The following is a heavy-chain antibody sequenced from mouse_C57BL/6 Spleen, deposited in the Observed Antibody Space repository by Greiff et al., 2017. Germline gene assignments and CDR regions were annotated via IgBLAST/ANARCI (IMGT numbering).Heavy chain of an antibody. D-gene: IGHD6-5*01. CDR2: IYPGSGST. J-gene: IGHJ4*01. V-gene: IGHV1-55*01. CDR3: ATPYDYYAMDY. Sequence: VQLQQPGAELVKPGASVKMSCKASGYTFTSYWITWVKQRPGQGLEWIGDIYPGSGSTNYNEKFKSKATRTVDTSSSTAYMQLSSLTSEDSAVYYCATPYDYYAMDYWGQGTSVTVSS. CDR1: GYTFTSYW.